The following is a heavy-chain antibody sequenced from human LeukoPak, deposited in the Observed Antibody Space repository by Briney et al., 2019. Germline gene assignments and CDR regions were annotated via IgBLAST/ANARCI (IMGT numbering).Heavy chain of an antibody. Sequence: ASVTVSCKASGYTFTGYYMHWVRQAPGQGLEWMGWINPNSGGTNYAQKFQGRVTMTRDTSISTAYMELSRLRSDDTAVYYCARGPGDSSGYYPYYYYYGMDVLGQGTTVTVSS. D-gene: IGHD3-22*01. CDR2: INPNSGGT. CDR1: GYTFTGYY. CDR3: ARGPGDSSGYYPYYYYYGMDV. V-gene: IGHV1-2*02. J-gene: IGHJ6*02.